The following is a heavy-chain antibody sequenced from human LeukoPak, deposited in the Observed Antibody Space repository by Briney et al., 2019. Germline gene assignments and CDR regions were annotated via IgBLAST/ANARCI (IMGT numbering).Heavy chain of an antibody. V-gene: IGHV3-23*01. D-gene: IGHD2-8*01. CDR2: ISGSGDNT. CDR1: GLSFRSYG. CDR3: AKCWTSDGVCLNFDH. J-gene: IGHJ4*02. Sequence: GGSLRLSCEASGLSFRSYGMSWVRQAPGKGLEWVSGISGSGDNTYYTDSVKGRFTISRDNSKNTLYLQMNSLRVEDTAVYSCAKCWTSDGVCLNFDHWGQGALVTVS.